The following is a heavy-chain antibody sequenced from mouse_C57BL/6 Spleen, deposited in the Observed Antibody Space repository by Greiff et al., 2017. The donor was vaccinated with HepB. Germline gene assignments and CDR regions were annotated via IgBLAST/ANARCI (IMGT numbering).Heavy chain of an antibody. CDR2: IYPGDGDT. D-gene: IGHD1-1*01. CDR3: AIRDYYGSSYWYFDV. Sequence: VKLVESGPELVKPGASVKISCKASGYAFSSSWMNWVKQRPGKGLEWIGRIYPGDGDTNYNGKFKGKATLTADKSSSTAYMQLSSLTSEDSAVYFCAIRDYYGSSYWYFDVWGTGTTVTVSS. V-gene: IGHV1-82*01. J-gene: IGHJ1*03. CDR1: GYAFSSSW.